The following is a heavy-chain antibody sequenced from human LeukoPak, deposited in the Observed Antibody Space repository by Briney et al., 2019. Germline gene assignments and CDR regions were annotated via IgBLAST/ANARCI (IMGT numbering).Heavy chain of an antibody. Sequence: GGSLRLSCAASGFTFSRYWMHWVRQAPGKGLVWVSLIKNDGSSTTYADSVKGRFTISRDNAKNTLFLQMSSLRADDTAIYYCASALGGQGGHWGQGTLATVSS. V-gene: IGHV3-74*03. D-gene: IGHD1-26*01. CDR3: ASALGGQGGH. CDR2: IKNDGSST. CDR1: GFTFSRYW. J-gene: IGHJ4*02.